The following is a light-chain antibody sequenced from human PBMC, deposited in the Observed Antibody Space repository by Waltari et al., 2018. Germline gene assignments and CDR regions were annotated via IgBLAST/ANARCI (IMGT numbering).Light chain of an antibody. V-gene: IGLV4-69*01. CDR3: QTGGHGTWV. CDR1: SGHITNV. J-gene: IGLJ3*02. Sequence: QLELTQSPSASASLGASVKLTCTLSSGHITNVVAWHQQQPQKGPRYLMKVNSDGSHSRGDEIPDRFSGSNSGAERYLTISSLQSEDEADYYCQTGGHGTWVFGGGTNLTVL. CDR2: VNSDGSH.